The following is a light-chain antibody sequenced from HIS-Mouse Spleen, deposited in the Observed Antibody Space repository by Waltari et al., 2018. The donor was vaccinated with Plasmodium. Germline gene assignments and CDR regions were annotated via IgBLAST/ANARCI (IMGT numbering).Light chain of an antibody. Sequence: SYELTQPPSVSVSPGQTARITCSGDALPKQYAYWYQQKPGPAPVLVIYKDSERPSGIPERFSGSSSGTTVTLTISGTQAMDEADYYCQAWDSSTVVFGGGTKLTVL. CDR2: KDS. CDR3: QAWDSSTVV. J-gene: IGLJ2*01. CDR1: ALPKQY. V-gene: IGLV3-25*02.